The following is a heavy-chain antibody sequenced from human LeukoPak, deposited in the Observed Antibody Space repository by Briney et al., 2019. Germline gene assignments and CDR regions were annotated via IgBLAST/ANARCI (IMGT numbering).Heavy chain of an antibody. CDR1: GFIFKKYW. CDR2: ISSSSSTI. CDR3: ARDLDYYGSGTES. V-gene: IGHV3-48*01. J-gene: IGHJ5*02. Sequence: PGGSLRLSCAASGFIFKKYWMNWVRQAPGKGLEWVSYISSSSSTIYYADSVKGRFTISRDNAKNSLYLQMNSLRAEDTAVYYCARDLDYYGSGTESWGQGTLVTVSS. D-gene: IGHD3-10*01.